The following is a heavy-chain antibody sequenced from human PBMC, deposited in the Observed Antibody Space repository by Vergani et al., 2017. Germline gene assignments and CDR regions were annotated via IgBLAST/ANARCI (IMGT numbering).Heavy chain of an antibody. J-gene: IGHJ6*02. V-gene: IGHV3-15*07. D-gene: IGHD2-21*01. CDR1: GFSFRNAW. CDR2: IKSTFDRGTT. CDR3: TTDPRSGGDGSCYWLRDHHYYGMDV. Sequence: EVQLVESGGGIVKLGGSLRLSCVASGFSFRNAWTNWVRRTPGKGLEWVGRIKSTFDRGTTDYAAAVKGRFTISRDDAKNTLFLQMNGLKTEDIGVYYCTTDPRSGGDGSCYWLRDHHYYGMDVWGQGTTVTVSS.